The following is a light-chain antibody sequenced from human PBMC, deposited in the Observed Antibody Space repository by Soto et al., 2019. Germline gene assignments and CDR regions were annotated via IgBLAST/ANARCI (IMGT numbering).Light chain of an antibody. Sequence: QAVVTQPPSASGTPGQRVTISCSGSSSNIGSNYVYWYQQLPGTAPKLLIYRNNQRPSGVPDRFSGSKSGTSASLAISGLRSEDEADYYCAAWDDSLSGPVFGGWTKLTV. J-gene: IGLJ2*01. CDR2: RNN. CDR3: AAWDDSLSGPV. CDR1: SSNIGSNY. V-gene: IGLV1-47*01.